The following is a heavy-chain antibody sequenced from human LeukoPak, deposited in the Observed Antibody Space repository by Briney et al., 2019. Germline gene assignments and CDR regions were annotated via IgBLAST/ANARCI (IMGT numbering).Heavy chain of an antibody. CDR3: ARARHYYDSSGYSNWFDP. V-gene: IGHV4-34*01. D-gene: IGHD3-22*01. CDR2: SDDSGGT. Sequence: KSSETLCLTCAVYGGTFSGYYWSWIRQPPGKILERVGESDDSGGTNYNPSLKSRVTISVDTSKNQFSLKLSSVTAAGTAVYYCARARHYYDSSGYSNWFDPWGQGTLVTVSS. J-gene: IGHJ5*02. CDR1: GGTFSGYY.